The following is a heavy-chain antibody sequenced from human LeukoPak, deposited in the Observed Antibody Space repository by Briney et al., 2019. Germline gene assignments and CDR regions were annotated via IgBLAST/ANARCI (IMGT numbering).Heavy chain of an antibody. V-gene: IGHV4-61*01. CDR1: GGSVSRGSYY. CDR2: IYYSGST. CDR3: ARDPRSSGYCSGGSCSDWFDP. J-gene: IGHJ5*02. D-gene: IGHD2-15*01. Sequence: SETLSLTCTVSGGSVSRGSYYWSWIRQPPGKGQEWIGYIYYSGSTNYNPSLKSRVTISVDTSKNQFSLKLSSVTAADTAVYYCARDPRSSGYCSGGSCSDWFDPWGQGTLVTVSS.